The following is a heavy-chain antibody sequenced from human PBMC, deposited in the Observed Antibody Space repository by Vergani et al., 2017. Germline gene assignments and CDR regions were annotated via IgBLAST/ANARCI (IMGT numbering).Heavy chain of an antibody. V-gene: IGHV3-23*04. CDR1: GFTFSACP. CDR3: ARLSYDTTPYLQGGYDY. J-gene: IGHJ4*02. CDR2: ISARYPST. D-gene: IGHD3-22*01. Sequence: DVHLAESGGGFFQPGGSVRLSCAASGFTFSACPMTWVRQAPGKGLEWVSAISARYPSTYYADSVKGRFTISRDNSKNMLYLQMNSLRAEDTAVYYCARLSYDTTPYLQGGYDYWGQGTLVTVSS.